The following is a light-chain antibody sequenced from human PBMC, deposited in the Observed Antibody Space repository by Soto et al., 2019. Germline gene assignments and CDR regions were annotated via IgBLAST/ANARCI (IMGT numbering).Light chain of an antibody. Sequence: IPLTPPPSTLSIFVGDIVTIACRASQSIGAWLAWYQQKPDKAPKLLIHDASTLESGVPSRFSGSGSGTEFTLTISCLQPDDSATYYCQQSLIYWTFGHVTKVEIK. J-gene: IGKJ1*01. V-gene: IGKV1-5*01. CDR1: QSIGAW. CDR2: DAS. CDR3: QQSLIYWT.